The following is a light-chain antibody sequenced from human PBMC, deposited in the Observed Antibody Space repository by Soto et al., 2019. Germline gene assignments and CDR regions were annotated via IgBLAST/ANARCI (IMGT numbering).Light chain of an antibody. J-gene: IGLJ2*01. CDR3: SSYTSSSTLVV. V-gene: IGLV2-14*03. CDR1: SSDVGDYNY. Sequence: QSALTQPASVSGSPGQSITISCTGTSSDVGDYNYVSWYQHHPGKAPKLMIYDLSNRPSGVSSRFSGSKSGNTASLTISGLQTEDEADYYCSSYTSSSTLVVFGGGTKLTVL. CDR2: DLS.